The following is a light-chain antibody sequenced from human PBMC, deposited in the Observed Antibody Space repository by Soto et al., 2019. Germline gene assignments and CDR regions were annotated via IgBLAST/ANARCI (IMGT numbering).Light chain of an antibody. CDR2: GAS. CDR3: QQYNNWPPWT. Sequence: IVMTQSPATLSVSPGDRATLSCRASQSVSSNLSWYQQKPGQAYTLLLYGASTRANGIPASFIGNVCGTEFILTISSLQSEDLSVYYCQQYNNWPPWTFCQGTKGDIK. V-gene: IGKV3-15*01. J-gene: IGKJ1*01. CDR1: QSVSSN.